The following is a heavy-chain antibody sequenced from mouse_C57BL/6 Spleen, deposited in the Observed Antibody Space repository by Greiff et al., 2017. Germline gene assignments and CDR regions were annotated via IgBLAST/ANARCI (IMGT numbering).Heavy chain of an antibody. V-gene: IGHV1-42*01. Sequence: EVQGVESGPELVKPGASVKISCKASGYSFTGYYMNWVKQSPEKSLEWIGEINPSTGGTTYNQKFKAKATLTVDKSSSTAYKQLKSLTSEDSAVYYCARDSTGSYAMDYWGQGTSVTVSS. D-gene: IGHD4-1*02. J-gene: IGHJ4*01. CDR3: ARDSTGSYAMDY. CDR1: GYSFTGYY. CDR2: INPSTGGT.